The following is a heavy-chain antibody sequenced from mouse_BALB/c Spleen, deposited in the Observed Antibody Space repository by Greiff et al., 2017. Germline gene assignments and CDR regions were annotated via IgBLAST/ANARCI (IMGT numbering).Heavy chain of an antibody. D-gene: IGHD1-1*01. V-gene: IGHV1-4*02. CDR3: ARRNYGSSYAMDY. CDR1: GYTFTSYT. J-gene: IGHJ4*01. Sequence: QVQLQQSAAELARPGASVKMSCKASGYTFTSYTMHWVKQRPGQGLEWIGYINPSSGYTEYNQKFKDKTTLTADKSSSTAYMQLSSLTSEDSAVYYCARRNYGSSYAMDYWGQGTSVTVSS. CDR2: INPSSGYT.